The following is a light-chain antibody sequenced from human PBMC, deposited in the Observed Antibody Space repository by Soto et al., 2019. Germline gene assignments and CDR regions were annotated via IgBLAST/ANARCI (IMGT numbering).Light chain of an antibody. J-gene: IGKJ1*01. CDR2: EAS. Sequence: DIQMTQSPPTLSASVGDRVTISCRASQSISSWLAWYQQKPGKAPKLLIYEASSLESGVPSRFSGSRSGPDFTLTISSLQPEDFATYYCQQSYSSPPTFGQGTKVDIK. V-gene: IGKV1-5*03. CDR3: QQSYSSPPT. CDR1: QSISSW.